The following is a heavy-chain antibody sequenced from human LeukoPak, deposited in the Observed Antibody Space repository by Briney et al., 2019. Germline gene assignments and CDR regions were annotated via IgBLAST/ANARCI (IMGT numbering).Heavy chain of an antibody. V-gene: IGHV3-23*01. J-gene: IGHJ4*02. Sequence: GGSLRRSCAASGFSFNSAAMTWVRQAPGKGLEWVSLVSSSGANTYYADSVKGRFTISRDNSKNTLYLQMNSLRAEDTAIYYCAKDIQGSYWGQGTLVTVSS. CDR3: AKDIQGSY. CDR2: VSSSGANT. D-gene: IGHD2-21*01. CDR1: GFSFNSAA.